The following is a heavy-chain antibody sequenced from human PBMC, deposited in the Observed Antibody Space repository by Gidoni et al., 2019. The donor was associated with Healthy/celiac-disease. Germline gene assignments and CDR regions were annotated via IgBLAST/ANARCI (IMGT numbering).Heavy chain of an antibody. J-gene: IGHJ4*02. CDR3: AKDTEAGNFDY. CDR1: GFTFDDYA. D-gene: IGHD6-19*01. Sequence: EVQLLASGGGLVQPGRSLRLSCASSGFTFDDYAMHWVRQAPGKGLEWVSGISWNSGSIGYADSVKGRFTISRDNAKNSLYLQMNSLRAEDTALYYCAKDTEAGNFDYWGQGTLVTVSS. CDR2: ISWNSGSI. V-gene: IGHV3-9*01.